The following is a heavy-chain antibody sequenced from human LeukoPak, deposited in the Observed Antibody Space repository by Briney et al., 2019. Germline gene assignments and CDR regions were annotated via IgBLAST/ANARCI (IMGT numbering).Heavy chain of an antibody. Sequence: GGSLRLSCAASGFTFSSYWMHWVRQAPGKGLVWVSRINGDGSSTSYADSVKGRFSISRDNTRNTVHMQMNSLRAEDTAVYYCTGGGGTSDYWGQGTLVTVSS. CDR1: GFTFSSYW. CDR2: INGDGSST. D-gene: IGHD1-14*01. J-gene: IGHJ4*02. CDR3: TGGGGTSDY. V-gene: IGHV3-74*01.